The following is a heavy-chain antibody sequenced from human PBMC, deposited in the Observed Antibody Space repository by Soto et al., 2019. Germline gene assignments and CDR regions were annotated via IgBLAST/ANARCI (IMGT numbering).Heavy chain of an antibody. D-gene: IGHD1-1*01. CDR3: ARDQLWNNHYY. CDR2: INPDGSTT. V-gene: IGHV3-74*01. CDR1: GFTFTGHW. J-gene: IGHJ4*02. Sequence: EVQLVESGGGLVQPGGSLRLSCATSGFTFTGHWLHWVRQVPGKGPVWVSRINPDGSTTNYADSVKGRFTISRENTMNTLYLQMNSLRVEDTAVYYCARDQLWNNHYYWGQGDLVTVSS.